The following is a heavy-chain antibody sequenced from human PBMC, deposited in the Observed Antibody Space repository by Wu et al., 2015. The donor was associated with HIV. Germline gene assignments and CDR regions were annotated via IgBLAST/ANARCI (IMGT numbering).Heavy chain of an antibody. D-gene: IGHD4-17*01. CDR1: RNTFIGYY. Sequence: QVQLVQSGAEVKKPGASVKVSCKASRNTFIGYYIYWVRQAPGQGLEWMGWISAYNGNTNYAQKLQGRVTMTTDTSTSTAYMELRSLRSDDTAVYYCASGQDYGDYDYWGQGTLVTVSS. V-gene: IGHV1-18*01. CDR3: ASGQDYGDYDY. CDR2: ISAYNGNT. J-gene: IGHJ4*02.